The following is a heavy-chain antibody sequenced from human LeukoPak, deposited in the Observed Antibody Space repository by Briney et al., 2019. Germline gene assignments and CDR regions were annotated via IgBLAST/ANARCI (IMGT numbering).Heavy chain of an antibody. CDR3: TKDPNGDYIGAFDP. J-gene: IGHJ5*02. CDR2: ITGGHYAT. V-gene: IGHV3-23*01. D-gene: IGHD4-17*01. CDR1: GFSFSSFT. Sequence: GGSLRLSCAASGFSFSSFTMTRVRQAPGKGLEWVSSITGGHYATYNTDSVKGRFTISRDNAKNTLYLQMNSLRADDTAIYYCTKDPNGDYIGAFDPWGQGTLVTVSS.